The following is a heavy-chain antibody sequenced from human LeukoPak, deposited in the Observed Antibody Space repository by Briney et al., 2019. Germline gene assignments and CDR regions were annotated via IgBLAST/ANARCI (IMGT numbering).Heavy chain of an antibody. Sequence: SETLSLTCAVYGGSFSGYYWSWIRQPPGKGLEWIGEINHSGSTNYNPSLKSRVTISVDTSKNQFSLKLSSVTAADTAVYYCARSGLFGSGSYYWNAFDIWGQGTMVTVSS. CDR1: GGSFSGYY. CDR3: ARSGLFGSGSYYWNAFDI. CDR2: INHSGST. D-gene: IGHD3-10*01. V-gene: IGHV4-34*01. J-gene: IGHJ3*02.